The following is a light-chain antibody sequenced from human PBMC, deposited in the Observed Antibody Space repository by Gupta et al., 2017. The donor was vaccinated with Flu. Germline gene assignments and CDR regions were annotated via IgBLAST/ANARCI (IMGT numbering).Light chain of an antibody. CDR2: SNN. J-gene: IGLJ3*02. Sequence: QSVLTQSPSPSGTPGQRVSISCSGSSSNIGSNNVIWIQQVPGTAPKLIVYSNNKRPSGVPDRISGSKSGTSASLAISGLQSEDEADYYCAAWDDSLNSWVFGGGTKLTVL. CDR3: AAWDDSLNSWV. V-gene: IGLV1-44*01. CDR1: SSNIGSNN.